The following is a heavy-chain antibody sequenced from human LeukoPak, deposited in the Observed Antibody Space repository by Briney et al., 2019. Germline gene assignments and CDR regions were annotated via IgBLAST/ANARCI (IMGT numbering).Heavy chain of an antibody. D-gene: IGHD3-10*01. CDR3: ARDQLLLWFGEPVYGDRNWFDP. J-gene: IGHJ5*02. Sequence: ASVKVSCKASGYTFTSYAMNWVRQAPGQGLEWMGWINTNTGNPTYAQGFTGRFVFSLDTSVSTAYLQISSLKAEDTAVYYCARDQLLLWFGEPVYGDRNWFDPWGQGTLVTVSS. CDR2: INTNTGNP. CDR1: GYTFTSYA. V-gene: IGHV7-4-1*02.